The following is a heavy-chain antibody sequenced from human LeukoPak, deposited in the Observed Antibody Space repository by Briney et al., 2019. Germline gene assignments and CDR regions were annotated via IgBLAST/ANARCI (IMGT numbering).Heavy chain of an antibody. CDR2: IKHGGST. J-gene: IGHJ5*02. CDR1: GGSFSSYY. CDR3: ARELSGSYGGGWFDP. V-gene: IGHV4-34*01. Sequence: PSETLSLTCAVYGGSFSSYYWSWIRQSPGKGLEWIGEIKHGGSTKNNPSLKSRLTISEDTSKNQFSLKLSSVTAADTAVYYCARELSGSYGGGWFDPWGQGTLVTVSS. D-gene: IGHD6-25*01.